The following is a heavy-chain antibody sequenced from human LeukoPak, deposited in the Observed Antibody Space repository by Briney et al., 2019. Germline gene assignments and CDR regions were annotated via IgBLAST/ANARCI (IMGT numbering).Heavy chain of an antibody. CDR3: ASGDDSPDY. Sequence: GGSLRLSCAASGFTFDDYGMSWVRQAPGKGLEWVSSISSSSSYIYYADSVKGRFTISRDNAKNSLYLQMNSLRAEDTAVYYCASGDDSPDYWGQGTLVTVSS. J-gene: IGHJ4*02. CDR1: GFTFDDYG. D-gene: IGHD3-22*01. CDR2: ISSSSSYI. V-gene: IGHV3-21*01.